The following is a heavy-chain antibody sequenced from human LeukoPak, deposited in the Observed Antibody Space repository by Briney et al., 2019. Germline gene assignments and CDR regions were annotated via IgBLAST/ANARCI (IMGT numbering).Heavy chain of an antibody. Sequence: SETLSLTCAVYGGSFSSYYWSWIRQVPGKGLEWLGEINQSGRTNYNPSLKSRVTISVDPSKNQISLNLSFVTATDTAVYYCARGWFGFWHNSYLDDNAFDVWGPGTMVTVSS. CDR1: GGSFSSYY. J-gene: IGHJ3*01. D-gene: IGHD3-10*01. CDR3: ARGWFGFWHNSYLDDNAFDV. CDR2: INQSGRT. V-gene: IGHV4-34*01.